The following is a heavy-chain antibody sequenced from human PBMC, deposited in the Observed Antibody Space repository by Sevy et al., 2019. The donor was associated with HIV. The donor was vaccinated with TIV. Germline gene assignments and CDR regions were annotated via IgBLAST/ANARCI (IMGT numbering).Heavy chain of an antibody. Sequence: GGSLRLSCAASEFIVSSNHMSWVRQAPGKGLEWVSVIYSVGSAYYADSVKGRFIISRDNSKNMVYLQMNSLRDEDTAVYYCARVLFAWPTDYWGQGTLVTVS. D-gene: IGHD2-21*01. V-gene: IGHV3-53*01. CDR3: ARVLFAWPTDY. CDR1: EFIVSSNH. CDR2: IYSVGSA. J-gene: IGHJ4*02.